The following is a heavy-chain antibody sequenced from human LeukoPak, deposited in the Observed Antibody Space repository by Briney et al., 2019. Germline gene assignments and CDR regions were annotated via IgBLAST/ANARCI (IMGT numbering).Heavy chain of an antibody. CDR1: GYTFTSCG. D-gene: IGHD4-17*01. CDR2: ISAYNGNT. Sequence: ASVKVSCKASGYTFTSCGISWVRQAPGQGLEWMGWISAYNGNTSYAQKLQGRVTMTTDTSTSTAYMELRSLRSDDTAVYYCAKRDLTTEFDYWGQGTLVTVSS. CDR3: AKRDLTTEFDY. V-gene: IGHV1-18*01. J-gene: IGHJ4*02.